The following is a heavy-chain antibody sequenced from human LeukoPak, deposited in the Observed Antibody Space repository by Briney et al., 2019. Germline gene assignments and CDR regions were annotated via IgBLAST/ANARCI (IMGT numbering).Heavy chain of an antibody. CDR2: ISWNSGSI. D-gene: IGHD4-17*01. CDR3: AKGPFSTVTTLFDY. CDR1: GFTFDDYA. Sequence: GGSLRLSCAASGFTFDDYAMHWVRQAPGKGLEWVSGISWNSGSIGYADSVKGRFTISRDNAKNSLYLQMNSLRAEDTALYYCAKGPFSTVTTLFDYWGQGTLVTVSS. J-gene: IGHJ4*02. V-gene: IGHV3-9*01.